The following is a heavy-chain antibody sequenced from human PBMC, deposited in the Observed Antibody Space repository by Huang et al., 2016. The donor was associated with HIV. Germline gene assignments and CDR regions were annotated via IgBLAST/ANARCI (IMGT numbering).Heavy chain of an antibody. Sequence: EGQLVESGGGLVKPGESRTLSCTASGFSLSNAWMSWVRQAPGKGLEWVGRGKTRPDGGTTDYAAPVKGRFTISRDDPRNTLYLQMNSLKTEDTGVYYCTTAGFRSGDFWGQGTLVTVSS. CDR3: TTAGFRSGDF. CDR1: GFSLSNAW. CDR2: GKTRPDGGTT. D-gene: IGHD3-3*01. V-gene: IGHV3-15*01. J-gene: IGHJ4*02.